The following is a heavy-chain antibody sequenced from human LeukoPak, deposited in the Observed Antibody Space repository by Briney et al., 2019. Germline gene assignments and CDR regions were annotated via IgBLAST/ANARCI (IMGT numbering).Heavy chain of an antibody. CDR3: ARERPDYGEGYFDY. CDR2: IYYSGST. CDR1: GGSISSYY. J-gene: IGHJ4*02. D-gene: IGHD4-17*01. Sequence: PSETLSLTCTVSGGSISSYYWSWIRQPPGKGLEWIGYIYYSGSTNYNPSLKSRVTISVDTSKNQFSLKLSSVTAADTAVYYCARERPDYGEGYFDYWGQGTLVTVSS. V-gene: IGHV4-59*12.